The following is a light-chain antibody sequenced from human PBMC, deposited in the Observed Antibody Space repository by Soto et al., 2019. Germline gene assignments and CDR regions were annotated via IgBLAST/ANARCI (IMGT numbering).Light chain of an antibody. J-gene: IGKJ4*01. CDR3: QQASSFPLT. Sequence: DIQMTQSPSSVSASVGDRVTITCRASQGISSWLGWYQQKPGQAPKLLIFAASSLQSGVPPRFSGSESGTEFTLTISSLQPEEVATYYCQQASSFPLTFGGGTRWISN. CDR1: QGISSW. V-gene: IGKV1-12*01. CDR2: AAS.